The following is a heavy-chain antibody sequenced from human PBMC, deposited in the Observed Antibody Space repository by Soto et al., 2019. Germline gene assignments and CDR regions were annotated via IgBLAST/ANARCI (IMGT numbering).Heavy chain of an antibody. V-gene: IGHV3-53*04. J-gene: IGHJ6*02. D-gene: IGHD3-10*01. Sequence: QLVESGGGLVQPGGSLRLSCAASGLPVSSNYMTWVRLPPGKGLEWVSVLHSGGDTYYASSVKGRFTISRHDSTNTLYLEMNSLRTEDTAVYYCARDGPYYYASRMDVWGQGTTVTVS. CDR1: GLPVSSNY. CDR2: LHSGGDT. CDR3: ARDGPYYYASRMDV.